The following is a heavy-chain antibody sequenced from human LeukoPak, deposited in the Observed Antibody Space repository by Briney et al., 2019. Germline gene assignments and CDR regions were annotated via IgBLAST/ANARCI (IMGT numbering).Heavy chain of an antibody. Sequence: SETLSLTCSVSGGSISSHYWSWIRQPPGKGLEWIGYVYYSGNTKYKSSLESRVTISLDTSKNQFSLKLSSVTAADTAMYYCARGGEPFCRRDCYGGWFDPWGHGTLVTVSS. J-gene: IGHJ5*02. CDR1: GGSISSHY. D-gene: IGHD2-21*02. CDR3: ARGGEPFCRRDCYGGWFDP. V-gene: IGHV4-59*11. CDR2: VYYSGNT.